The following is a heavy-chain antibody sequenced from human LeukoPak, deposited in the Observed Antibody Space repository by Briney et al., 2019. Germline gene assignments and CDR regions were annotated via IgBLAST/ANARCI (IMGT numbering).Heavy chain of an antibody. Sequence: PGGSLRLSCAVSGFPFSSHAMSWVRQTSERGLEWVSATSGSGRTTYYAESVEGRFTISRDNSKNMLYLQMNSLRAEDTALYYCVKTSNDILTGWYSFDHWGQGTQVTVSS. V-gene: IGHV3-23*01. CDR1: GFPFSSHA. CDR3: VKTSNDILTGWYSFDH. D-gene: IGHD3-9*01. CDR2: TSGSGRTT. J-gene: IGHJ4*02.